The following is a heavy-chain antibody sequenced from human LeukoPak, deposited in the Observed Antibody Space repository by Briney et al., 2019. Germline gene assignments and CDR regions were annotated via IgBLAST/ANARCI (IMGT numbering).Heavy chain of an antibody. CDR3: ARGRPRLTQDNWFDP. Sequence: GGSLRLSCAASGFTFSSYEMNWVRQPPGKGLEWVSYISSSGSTIYFADSVKGRFTISRDNAKNSLYLQMNSLRAEDTAVYYCARGRPRLTQDNWFDPWGQGTLVTVSS. V-gene: IGHV3-48*03. CDR2: ISSSGSTI. CDR1: GFTFSSYE. J-gene: IGHJ5*02. D-gene: IGHD2-21*02.